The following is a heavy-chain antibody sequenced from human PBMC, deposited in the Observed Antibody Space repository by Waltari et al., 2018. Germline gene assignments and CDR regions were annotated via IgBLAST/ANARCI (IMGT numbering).Heavy chain of an antibody. Sequence: QVQLVESGGGVVQPGRSLRLSCAASGFTFSSYGMHWVRKAPGKGLEWVAVIWYDGSNKYYADSVKGRFTISRDNSKNTLYLQMNSLRAEDTAVYYCAREILEWLNDAFDIWGQGTMVTVSS. CDR2: IWYDGSNK. CDR1: GFTFSSYG. V-gene: IGHV3-33*01. J-gene: IGHJ3*02. D-gene: IGHD3-3*01. CDR3: AREILEWLNDAFDI.